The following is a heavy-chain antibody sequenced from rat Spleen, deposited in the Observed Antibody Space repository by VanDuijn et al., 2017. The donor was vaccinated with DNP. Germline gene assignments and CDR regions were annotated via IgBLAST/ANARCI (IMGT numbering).Heavy chain of an antibody. CDR2: ISYFGDNT. D-gene: IGHD1-11*01. J-gene: IGHJ3*01. V-gene: IGHV5-20*01. CDR3: TTRGDGNDNWFAY. Sequence: EVRLVESGGGLVQPGRSLKLSCAASGFTFSDYYMAWVRQAPTKGLELVAYISYFGDNTYSGDSVKGRFTISRDNAKSTLYLQMNSLRSEDTAIYYCTTRGDGNDNWFAYWGQGTLVTVSS. CDR1: GFTFSDYY.